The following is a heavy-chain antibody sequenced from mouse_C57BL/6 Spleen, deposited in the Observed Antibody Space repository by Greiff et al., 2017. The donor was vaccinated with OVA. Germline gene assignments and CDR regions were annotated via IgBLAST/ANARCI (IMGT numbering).Heavy chain of an antibody. Sequence: QVQLQQSGPELVKPGASVKISCKASGYAFSSSRMNWVKQRPGKGLEWIGRIYPGDGDTNYNGKFKGKATLTADKSSSTAYMQLSSLTSEDSAVYFCAREGKLYYFDYWGQGTTLTVSS. J-gene: IGHJ2*01. CDR2: IYPGDGDT. CDR1: GYAFSSSR. V-gene: IGHV1-82*01. CDR3: AREGKLYYFDY. D-gene: IGHD4-1*01.